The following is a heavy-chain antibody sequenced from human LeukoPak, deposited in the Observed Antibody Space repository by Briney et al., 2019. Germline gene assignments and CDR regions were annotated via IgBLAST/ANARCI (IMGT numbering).Heavy chain of an antibody. Sequence: ASVKVSCKASGYTFTSHGISWVRQAPGQGLEWMGWISAYNGNTNYAQKLQGRVTMTTATSTSTAYMELRSLRSDDTAVYYCARARYGDPTDYWGQGTLVTVSS. CDR3: ARARYGDPTDY. D-gene: IGHD4-17*01. CDR2: ISAYNGNT. J-gene: IGHJ4*02. CDR1: GYTFTSHG. V-gene: IGHV1-18*01.